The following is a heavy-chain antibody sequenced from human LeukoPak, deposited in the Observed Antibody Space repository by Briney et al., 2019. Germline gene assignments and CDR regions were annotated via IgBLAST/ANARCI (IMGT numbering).Heavy chain of an antibody. CDR2: INSDGSTT. CDR1: AFTFSIYW. CDR3: ARDIVNDFDY. J-gene: IGHJ4*02. D-gene: IGHD3-16*02. Sequence: GGSLSLSCAASAFTFSIYWMHWVRQAPGKGLVWVSRINSDGSTTTYADSVKGRFTISRANAKNTVYLQMNSLRAEDTAVYYCARDIVNDFDYWGQGTLVTVSS. V-gene: IGHV3-74*01.